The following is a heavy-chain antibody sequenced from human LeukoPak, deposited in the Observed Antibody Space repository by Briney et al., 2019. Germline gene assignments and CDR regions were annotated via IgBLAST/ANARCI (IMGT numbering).Heavy chain of an antibody. V-gene: IGHV4-38-2*02. J-gene: IGHJ4*02. Sequence: SETLSLTCTVSGYSISSGYYWGWIRQPPGKGLEWIGSIYHSGSTYYNPSLKSRVTISVDTSKNQVSLKLSSVPAADTAVYYCPRDGYSEYDYWGQGTLVSVSS. D-gene: IGHD5-24*01. CDR1: GYSISSGYY. CDR3: PRDGYSEYDY. CDR2: IYHSGST.